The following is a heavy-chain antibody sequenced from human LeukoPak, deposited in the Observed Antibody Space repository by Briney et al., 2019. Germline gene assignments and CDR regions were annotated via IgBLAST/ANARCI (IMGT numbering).Heavy chain of an antibody. J-gene: IGHJ6*02. Sequence: PSETLSLTCTVSGGSMRSYYWSWIRQPPGKGLEWIGYIYYSGSTNYNPSLKSRVTISVDTSKNQFSLKLSSVTAADTAVYYCASLAYCGGDCAGRYYYYGMDVWGQGTTVTVSS. D-gene: IGHD2-21*02. V-gene: IGHV4-59*01. CDR1: GGSMRSYY. CDR2: IYYSGST. CDR3: ASLAYCGGDCAGRYYYYGMDV.